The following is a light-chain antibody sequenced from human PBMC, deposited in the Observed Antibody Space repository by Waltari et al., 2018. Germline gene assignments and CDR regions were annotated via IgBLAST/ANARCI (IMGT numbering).Light chain of an antibody. CDR1: NIGRYS. J-gene: IGLJ2*01. CDR3: QVGDSSSDLP. V-gene: IGLV3-21*04. CDR2: YST. Sequence: SYALIQPPSVSVAPGKTARITCGGNNIGRYSVHWYQQKPGQAPVLVIYYSTDRPSGIQDRSSGSNAKNTATLIINRVEAGDEDDYYCQVGDSSSDLPFGGGTKLTVL.